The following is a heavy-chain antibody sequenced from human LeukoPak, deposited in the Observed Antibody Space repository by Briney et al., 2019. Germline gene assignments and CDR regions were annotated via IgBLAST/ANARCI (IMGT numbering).Heavy chain of an antibody. CDR3: ATAGATFFDY. Sequence: GRSLRLSCAASGFTFSSYSVNWVRQAPGKGLEWVSFISSSSTYIYYADSVKGRFTISRDNAKNSLYLQMNSLRAEDTAVYYCATAGATFFDYWGQGTLVTVSS. J-gene: IGHJ4*02. V-gene: IGHV3-21*01. CDR1: GFTFSSYS. D-gene: IGHD4/OR15-4a*01. CDR2: ISSSSTYI.